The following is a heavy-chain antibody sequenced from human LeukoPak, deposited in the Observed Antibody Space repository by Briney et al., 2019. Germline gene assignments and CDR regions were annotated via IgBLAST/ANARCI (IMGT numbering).Heavy chain of an antibody. CDR1: EYALIELS. V-gene: IGHV1-24*01. CDR3: LTSHGDTPPDF. CDR2: FDAEDGET. J-gene: IGHJ4*02. Sequence: ASVKVSCKVSEYALIELSMHWVRQAPGKGLEWMGGFDAEDGETIFAPKFQDRITLTADTSADTGYMEMGSLKSDDTAVYFCLTSHGDTPPDFWGQGTLVTVSS. D-gene: IGHD4-17*01.